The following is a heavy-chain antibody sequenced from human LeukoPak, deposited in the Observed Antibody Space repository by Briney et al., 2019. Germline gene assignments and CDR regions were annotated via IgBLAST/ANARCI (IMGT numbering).Heavy chain of an antibody. J-gene: IGHJ4*02. CDR2: ISGSGGST. V-gene: IGHV3-23*01. D-gene: IGHD6-25*01. CDR1: GFTFSSYA. Sequence: QPGGSLRLSCAASGFTFSSYAMSWVRQAPGKGLEWVSAISGSGGSTYYADSVKGRFTISRDNSKNTLYLQMNSLRAEDTAVYYCAIDQAAPGEGYFDYWGQGTLVTVSS. CDR3: AIDQAAPGEGYFDY.